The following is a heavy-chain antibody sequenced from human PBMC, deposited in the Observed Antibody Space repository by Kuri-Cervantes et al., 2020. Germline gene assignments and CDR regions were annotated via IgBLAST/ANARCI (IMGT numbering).Heavy chain of an antibody. CDR3: ARDARDDAFDI. Sequence: ASVKVSCKASGYTFTSYDINWVRQATGQGLEWMGWMNPNSGNTGYAQKFQGRATMTRNTSISTAYMELSSLRSEDTAVYYCARDARDDAFDIWGQGTMVTVSS. J-gene: IGHJ3*02. V-gene: IGHV1-8*01. CDR2: MNPNSGNT. CDR1: GYTFTSYD.